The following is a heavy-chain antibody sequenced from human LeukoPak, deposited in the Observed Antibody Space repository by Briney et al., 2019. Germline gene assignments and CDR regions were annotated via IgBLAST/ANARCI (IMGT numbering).Heavy chain of an antibody. CDR3: ARVSTGSEYFDY. CDR2: ISRSGSTI. Sequence: KPGGSLRLSCAASGFTFSSYEMNWVRQAPGKGLEWVSYISRSGSTIFSADSVKGRFTTSRDNAKYSLFLQMNSLRAEDTAVYYCARVSTGSEYFDYWGQGTLVTVSS. J-gene: IGHJ4*02. V-gene: IGHV3-48*03. CDR1: GFTFSSYE.